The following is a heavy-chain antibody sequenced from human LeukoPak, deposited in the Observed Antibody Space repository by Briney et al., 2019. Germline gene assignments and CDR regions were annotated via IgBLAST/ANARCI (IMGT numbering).Heavy chain of an antibody. CDR2: IRYDGSNK. Sequence: QPGGSLRLSCAASGFTFSSCGMHWVRQAPGKGLEWVAFIRYDGSNKYYADSVKGRFTISRDNSKNTLYLQMNSLRAEDTAVYYCAKDWVVGATDAFDIWGQGTMVTVSS. CDR3: AKDWVVGATDAFDI. CDR1: GFTFSSCG. J-gene: IGHJ3*02. D-gene: IGHD1-26*01. V-gene: IGHV3-30*02.